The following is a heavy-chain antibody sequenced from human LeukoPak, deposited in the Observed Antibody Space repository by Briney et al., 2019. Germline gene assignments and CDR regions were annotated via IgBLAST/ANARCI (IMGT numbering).Heavy chain of an antibody. CDR3: ARVGGVERDY. J-gene: IGHJ4*02. CDR1: GGSFSGYY. CDR2: INHSGST. V-gene: IGHV4-34*01. Sequence: SETLSLTCAVYGGSFSGYYWSWIRQPPGKGLEWIGEINHSGSTDYNPSLKSRVTISVDTSKNQFSLKLSSVTAADTAVYYCARVGGVERDYWGQGTLVTVSS. D-gene: IGHD3-3*01.